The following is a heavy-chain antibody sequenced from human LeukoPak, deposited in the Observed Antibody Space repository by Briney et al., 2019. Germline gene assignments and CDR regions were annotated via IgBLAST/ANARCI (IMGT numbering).Heavy chain of an antibody. V-gene: IGHV3-30*04. CDR3: ARDRAVALPTYYYYMDV. CDR1: GFTFTTYD. D-gene: IGHD2-15*01. J-gene: IGHJ6*03. CDR2: ISQTGRIE. Sequence: GGSLRLSCAASGFTFTTYDIHWVRQAPGKGLEWVAVISQTGRIETYADSVQGRFTVSRDNSNNMAYLQMNSLKTEDTAVYYCARDRAVALPTYYYYMDVWGKGTTVTVSS.